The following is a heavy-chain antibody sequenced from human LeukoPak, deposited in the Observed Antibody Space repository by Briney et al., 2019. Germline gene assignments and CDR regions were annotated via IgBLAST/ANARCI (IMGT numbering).Heavy chain of an antibody. D-gene: IGHD2-15*01. CDR3: ARAEDCSGGSCYGI. CDR2: ISSSSTYI. Sequence: GGSLRLSCAASGFTFSSYSMNWVRQAPGKGLEWVSSISSSSTYIYSADSVKGRFTISRDNAKNSLYLQMNSLRAEDTAVYYCARAEDCSGGSCYGIWGQGTMVTVSS. CDR1: GFTFSSYS. J-gene: IGHJ3*02. V-gene: IGHV3-21*01.